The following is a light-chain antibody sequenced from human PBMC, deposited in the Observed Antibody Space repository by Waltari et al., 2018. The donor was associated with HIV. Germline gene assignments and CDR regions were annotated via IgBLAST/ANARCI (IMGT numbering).Light chain of an antibody. V-gene: IGLV6-57*01. CDR3: QSDYLNNVV. Sequence: NFMLTQPPSLSVSPGKTVTIPCTRSSGNIATYFVPWYQQRPGSSPTTVIYEDKRRPSGVPERFSGSIDTSSNSASLTISGRETEDEADYYCQSDYLNNVVFGGGTKLTVL. CDR1: SGNIATYF. J-gene: IGLJ2*01. CDR2: EDK.